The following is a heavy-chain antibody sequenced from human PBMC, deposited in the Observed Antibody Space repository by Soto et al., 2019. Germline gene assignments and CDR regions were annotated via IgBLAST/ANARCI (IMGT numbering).Heavy chain of an antibody. J-gene: IGHJ4*02. CDR1: GFNFNNHA. CDR2: TXYDGSIK. V-gene: IGHV3-30-3*01. CDR3: ARGVDRTFDY. Sequence: QVQLVESGGGVVQPGRSLRLSCAASGFNFNNHAMHWVRQAPGKGLEWVAXTXYDGSIKFYPDSVEGRFTISRENSKNTVYLQINSLRPEDTAVYNCARGVDRTFDYWGQGTLVTVSS.